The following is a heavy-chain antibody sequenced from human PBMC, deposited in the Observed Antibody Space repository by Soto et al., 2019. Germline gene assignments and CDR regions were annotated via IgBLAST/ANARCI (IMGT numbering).Heavy chain of an antibody. CDR1: GYSFTTYA. Sequence: QVQLVQSGAEVKKPGASVKVSCKASGYSFTTYAIHWVRQAPGQRFEWIGWINAGNGNTKYSQKFQGRVTITRDTSATTTYMELSSLRSEDTAVYYCARLLSFGELTLDSWGQGGLVTVSS. CDR2: INAGNGNT. J-gene: IGHJ4*02. V-gene: IGHV1-3*01. D-gene: IGHD3-10*01. CDR3: ARLLSFGELTLDS.